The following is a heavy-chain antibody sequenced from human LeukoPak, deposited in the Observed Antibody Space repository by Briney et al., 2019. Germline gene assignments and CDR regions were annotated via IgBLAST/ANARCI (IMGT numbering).Heavy chain of an antibody. D-gene: IGHD2-2*01. J-gene: IGHJ4*02. Sequence: GGSLRLSCAASGFTFSSYEMNWVRQAPGKGLEWVSYISSSGSNIYYADSVKGRFTISRDNAKNSLYLQMNSLRAEDTAVYYCARDWQDQLLPPVYFDYWGQGTLVTVSS. V-gene: IGHV3-48*03. CDR2: ISSSGSNI. CDR1: GFTFSSYE. CDR3: ARDWQDQLLPPVYFDY.